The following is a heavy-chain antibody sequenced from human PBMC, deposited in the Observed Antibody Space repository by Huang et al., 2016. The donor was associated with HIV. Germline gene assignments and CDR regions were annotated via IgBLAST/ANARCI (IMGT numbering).Heavy chain of an antibody. J-gene: IGHJ3*02. D-gene: IGHD3-22*01. CDR1: GGSITRSSYY. CDR2: IYYSGST. CDR3: ARHFSYYDSSGYTPWDAFDI. Sequence: KPSETLSLTCTVSGGSITRSSYYWGWIRQPPGKGLEWVGRIYYSGSTDYNPSRKSRVTVSVDTSKNQFSLKLSSVTAADTAVYYCARHFSYYDSSGYTPWDAFDIWGQGTMVTVSS. V-gene: IGHV4-39*01.